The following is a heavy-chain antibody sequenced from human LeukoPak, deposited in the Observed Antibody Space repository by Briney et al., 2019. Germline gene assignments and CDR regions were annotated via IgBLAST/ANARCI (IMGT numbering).Heavy chain of an antibody. CDR2: IWYDGSNK. V-gene: IGHV3-33*06. CDR1: GFTFSSYG. CDR3: AKSTLNYYDSSGHDAFDI. J-gene: IGHJ3*02. Sequence: QPGGSLRLSCAASGFTFSSYGMHWVRQAPGKGLEWVAAIWYDGSNKYYADSVKGRFTISRDNSKNTLYLQMNSLRAEDTAVYYCAKSTLNYYDSSGHDAFDIWGQGTMVTVSS. D-gene: IGHD3-22*01.